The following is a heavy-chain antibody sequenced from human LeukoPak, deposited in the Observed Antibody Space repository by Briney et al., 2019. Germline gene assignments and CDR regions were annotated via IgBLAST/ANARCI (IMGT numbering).Heavy chain of an antibody. CDR3: AGHQEDTAMVFGY. CDR1: GGSFSGYY. CDR2: INHSGST. Sequence: SETLSLTCAVYGGSFSGYYWSWIRQPPGKGLEWIGEINHSGSTNCNPSLKSRVTISVDTSKNQFSLKLSSVTAADTAVYYCAGHQEDTAMVFGYWGQGTLVTVSS. J-gene: IGHJ4*02. D-gene: IGHD5-18*01. V-gene: IGHV4-34*01.